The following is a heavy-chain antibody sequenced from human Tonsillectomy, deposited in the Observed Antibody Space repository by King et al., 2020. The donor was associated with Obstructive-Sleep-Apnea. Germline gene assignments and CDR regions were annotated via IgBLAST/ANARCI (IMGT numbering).Heavy chain of an antibody. CDR1: GFSLSTSGVG. CDR3: AHRRREPRGGYYFDY. V-gene: IGHV2-5*02. CDR2: IYWDDDK. J-gene: IGHJ4*02. Sequence: TLKESGPTLVKPTQTLTLTCTFSGFSLSTSGVGVGWIRQPPGKALEWLALIYWDDDKRFSPSLKSRLTITKDTSKNQVVLTMTNMDPVDTATYYCAHRRREPRGGYYFDYWGQGTLVTVSS. D-gene: IGHD1-26*01.